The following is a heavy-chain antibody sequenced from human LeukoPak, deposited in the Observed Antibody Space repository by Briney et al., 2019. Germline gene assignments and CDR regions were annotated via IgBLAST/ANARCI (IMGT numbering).Heavy chain of an antibody. CDR2: MNPNSGNT. Sequence: ASVKVSCKASGYTFTSYDINWVRQATGQGLEWMGWMNPNSGNTGYAQKFQGRVTMTRNTSISTAYMELSSLRSEDTAVYYCARERKAVAGPYYYYYGMDVWGQGTTVTVSS. CDR3: ARERKAVAGPYYYYYGMDV. CDR1: GYTFTSYD. V-gene: IGHV1-8*01. D-gene: IGHD6-19*01. J-gene: IGHJ6*02.